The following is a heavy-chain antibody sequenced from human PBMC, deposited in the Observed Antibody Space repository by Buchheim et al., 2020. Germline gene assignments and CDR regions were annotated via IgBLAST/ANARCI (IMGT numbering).Heavy chain of an antibody. CDR3: ARVGFWGGQRQCYFDY. CDR2: IYSGGST. CDR1: GFTASSYY. J-gene: IGHJ4*02. V-gene: IGHV3-66*01. D-gene: IGHD3-3*01. Sequence: EVQVVESGGGLVQPGGSLRLSCAASGFTASSYYMSWVRQAPGKGLEWVSVIYSGGSTYYADSVKGRFTISRDKSKNTLYLQMNSLRAKDAAVYYCARVGFWGGQRQCYFDYWGQGT.